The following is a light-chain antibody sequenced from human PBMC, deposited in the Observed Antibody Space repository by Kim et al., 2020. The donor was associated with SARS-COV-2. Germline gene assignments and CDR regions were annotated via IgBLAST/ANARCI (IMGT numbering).Light chain of an antibody. J-gene: IGKJ4*01. Sequence: AAVGNRVTVTCRASQSINTWLAWYQQRPGKAPELLIYQASRLHTGVSSRFSGSGSGTEFTLTISSLQPDDFATYYCQQYNTYLLTFGGGTKVDIK. CDR3: QQYNTYLLT. V-gene: IGKV1-5*03. CDR2: QAS. CDR1: QSINTW.